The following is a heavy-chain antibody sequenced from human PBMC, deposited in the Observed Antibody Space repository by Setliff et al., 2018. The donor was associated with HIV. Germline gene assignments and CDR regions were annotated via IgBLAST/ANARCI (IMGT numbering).Heavy chain of an antibody. CDR1: GDFFSSDYY. CDR3: TKERGDGYGYYFHY. J-gene: IGHJ4*02. V-gene: IGHV4-38-2*02. D-gene: IGHD5-12*01. CDR2: FYETGYT. Sequence: KTSETLSLTCTVSGDFFSSDYYWGWIRQSPGKGLEWIGSFYETGYTYYNPSLKSRVTISLDTSKNQVSLKLSSVAAADTAVYHCTKERGDGYGYYFHYWGQGTLVTVSS.